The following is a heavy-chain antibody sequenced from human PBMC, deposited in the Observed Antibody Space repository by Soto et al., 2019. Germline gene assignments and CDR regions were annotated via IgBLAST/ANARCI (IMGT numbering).Heavy chain of an antibody. CDR3: ARVREYSGYGNAFDI. CDR2: IWYDGSNK. J-gene: IGHJ3*02. V-gene: IGHV3-33*08. CDR1: GFTFSSYG. Sequence: GGSLRLSCAASGFTFSSYGMHWVRQAPGKGLEWVAVIWYDGSNKYYADSVKGRFTISRDNSKNTLYLQMNSLRAEDTAVYYCARVREYSGYGNAFDIWGQGTMVTVS. D-gene: IGHD5-12*01.